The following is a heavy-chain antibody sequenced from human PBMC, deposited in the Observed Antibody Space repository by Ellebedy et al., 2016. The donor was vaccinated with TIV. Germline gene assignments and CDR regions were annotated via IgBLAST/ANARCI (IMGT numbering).Heavy chain of an antibody. V-gene: IGHV3-33*01. D-gene: IGHD3-9*01. CDR2: IWYEGFNK. J-gene: IGHJ4*02. CDR3: AREQSPYYEILTGSFDY. Sequence: GESLKISCAASGFSFSTYGMHWVRQARGQGREWVAVIWYEGFNKDYADSVKGRFTISRDNSKSTLYLEMKSLRVEDTAVYYCAREQSPYYEILTGSFDYWGQGALVTVSS. CDR1: GFSFSTYG.